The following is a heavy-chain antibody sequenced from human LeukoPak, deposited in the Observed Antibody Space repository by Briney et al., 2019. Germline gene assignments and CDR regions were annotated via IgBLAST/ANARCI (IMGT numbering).Heavy chain of an antibody. D-gene: IGHD3-10*01. Sequence: GGSLRLSCAASGFTFSSYGMHWVRQAPGKGLEWVAVISYDGSNKYYADSVKGRFTISRDNSKNTLYLQMNSLRAEDTAVYYCAKDRRSGSYYYYYGMDVWGKGTTVTVSS. V-gene: IGHV3-30*18. CDR3: AKDRRSGSYYYYYGMDV. J-gene: IGHJ6*04. CDR1: GFTFSSYG. CDR2: ISYDGSNK.